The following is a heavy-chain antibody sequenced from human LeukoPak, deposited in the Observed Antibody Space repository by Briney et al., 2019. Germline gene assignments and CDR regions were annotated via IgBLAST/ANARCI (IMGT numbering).Heavy chain of an antibody. CDR3: ARVSMFYYGSGSHFDY. V-gene: IGHV4-34*01. Sequence: SETLSLTCAVYGGSFSGYYWSWIRQPPGKGLEWIGEINHSGSTNYNPSLKSRVTISVDTSKNQFSLKLSSVTAADTAVYYCARVSMFYYGSGSHFDYWGQGTLVTVSS. CDR1: GGSFSGYY. J-gene: IGHJ4*02. CDR2: INHSGST. D-gene: IGHD3-10*01.